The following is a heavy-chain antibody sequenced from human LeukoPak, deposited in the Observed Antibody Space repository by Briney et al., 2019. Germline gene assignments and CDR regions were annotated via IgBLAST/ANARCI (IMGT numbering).Heavy chain of an antibody. Sequence: GSLILSCAVSGFTFSNAWMSWVREAPGKGLEWVGFIRSKAYGGTTEYAASVKGRFTISRDDSKSIAYLQMNSLKTEDTAVYYCTRGQQCLPWGQGTLVTVSS. J-gene: IGHJ5*02. D-gene: IGHD6-19*01. V-gene: IGHV3-49*04. CDR3: TRGQQCLP. CDR2: IRSKAYGGTT. CDR1: GFTFSNAW.